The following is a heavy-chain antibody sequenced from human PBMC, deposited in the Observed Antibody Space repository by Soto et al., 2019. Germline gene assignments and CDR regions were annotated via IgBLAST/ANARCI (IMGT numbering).Heavy chain of an antibody. CDR1: GGTFSSYA. J-gene: IGHJ3*02. V-gene: IGHV1-69*13. Sequence: SVKVSCKASGGTFSSYAISWVRQAPGQGLEWMGGIIPIFGTANYAQEFQGRVTITADESTSTAYMELSSLRSEDTAVYYCASPKGIYSSSPYDAFDIWGQGTMVTVS. CDR3: ASPKGIYSSSPYDAFDI. D-gene: IGHD6-13*01. CDR2: IIPIFGTA.